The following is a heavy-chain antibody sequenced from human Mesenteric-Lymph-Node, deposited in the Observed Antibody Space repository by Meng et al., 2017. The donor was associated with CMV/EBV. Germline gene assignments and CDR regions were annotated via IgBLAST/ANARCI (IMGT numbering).Heavy chain of an antibody. J-gene: IGHJ6*02. CDR1: GFTFSSYS. CDR3: ARLNYYGMDV. Sequence: GESLKISCAASGFTFSSYSMNWVRQAPGKGLEWVSSISSSSSYIYYADSVRGRFTISRDNAKNSLYLQMNSLRAEDTAVYYCARLNYYGMDVWGQGTTVTVSS. CDR2: ISSSSSYI. V-gene: IGHV3-21*01. D-gene: IGHD3-16*01.